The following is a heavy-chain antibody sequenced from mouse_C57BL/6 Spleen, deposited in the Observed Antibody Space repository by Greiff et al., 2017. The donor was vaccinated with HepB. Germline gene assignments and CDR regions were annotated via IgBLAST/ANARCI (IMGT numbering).Heavy chain of an antibody. CDR3: ARDRITTVVATPSFAY. V-gene: IGHV3-6*01. Sequence: EVQLQESGPGLVKPSQSLSLTCSVTGYSITSGYYWNWIRQFPGNKLEWMGYISYDGSNNYNPSLKNRISITRDTSKNQFFLKLNSVTTEDTATYYCARDRITTVVATPSFAYWGQGTLVTVSA. J-gene: IGHJ3*01. CDR2: ISYDGSN. CDR1: GYSITSGYY. D-gene: IGHD1-1*01.